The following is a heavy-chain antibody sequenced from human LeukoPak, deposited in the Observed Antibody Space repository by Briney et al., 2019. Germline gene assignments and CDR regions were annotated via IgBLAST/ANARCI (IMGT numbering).Heavy chain of an antibody. D-gene: IGHD4-17*01. CDR3: AKTYYGDYQYYYYYYGMDV. CDR1: GFTFSSYG. Sequence: PGGSLRLSCAASGFTFSSYGMHWVRQAPGKGLEWVAVIWYDGSNKYYADSVKGRFTISRDNSKNTLYLQMNSLRAEDTAVYYCAKTYYGDYQYYYYYYGMDVWGQGTTVTVSS. J-gene: IGHJ6*02. V-gene: IGHV3-30*02. CDR2: IWYDGSNK.